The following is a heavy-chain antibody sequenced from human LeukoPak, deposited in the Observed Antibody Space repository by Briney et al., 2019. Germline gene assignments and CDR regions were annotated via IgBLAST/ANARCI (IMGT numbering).Heavy chain of an antibody. CDR3: AHYGTPIVGAVWVDY. J-gene: IGHJ4*02. CDR2: FDPEDGET. D-gene: IGHD1-26*01. Sequence: ASVKVSCKASGYTFTGYYMHWVRQAPGQGLEWMGGFDPEDGETIYAQKFQGRVTMTEDTSTDTAYMELSSLRSEDTAVYYCAHYGTPIVGAVWVDYWGQGTLVTVSS. V-gene: IGHV1-24*01. CDR1: GYTFTGYY.